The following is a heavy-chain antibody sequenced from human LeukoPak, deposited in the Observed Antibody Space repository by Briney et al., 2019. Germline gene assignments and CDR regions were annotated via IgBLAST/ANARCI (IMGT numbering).Heavy chain of an antibody. CDR3: AKDGGRGIGAYSWGTFDF. CDR1: GYTFTSYG. CDR2: ISAYNGNT. Sequence: ASVKVSCKASGYTFTSYGISWVRQAPGQGLEWMGWISAYNGNTNYAQKLQGRVTMTTDTSTSTAYMELRSLRSDDTAVYYCAKDGGRGIGAYSWGTFDFWGQGTLVTVSS. D-gene: IGHD3-16*01. J-gene: IGHJ4*02. V-gene: IGHV1-18*01.